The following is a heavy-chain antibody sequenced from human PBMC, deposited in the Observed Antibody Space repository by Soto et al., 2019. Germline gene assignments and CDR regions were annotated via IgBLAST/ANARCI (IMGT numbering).Heavy chain of an antibody. CDR3: ARDRDPVAGTWWFDP. CDR2: IGAYNGNT. Sequence: VSVKVSCKASGYTLTRYGIIWVRQAPGQGLEWMGWIGAYNGNTNYAQKLQGRVTMTTDTSTSTAYMELRSLRSDDTAVYYCARDRDPVAGTWWFDPWGQGTLVTVSS. J-gene: IGHJ5*02. CDR1: GYTLTRYG. D-gene: IGHD6-19*01. V-gene: IGHV1-18*01.